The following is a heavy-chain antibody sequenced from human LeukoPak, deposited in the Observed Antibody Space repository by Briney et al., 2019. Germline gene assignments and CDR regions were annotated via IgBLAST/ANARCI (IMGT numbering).Heavy chain of an antibody. V-gene: IGHV1-46*01. CDR1: GYTFTNYY. J-gene: IGHJ5*02. CDR3: ASAYSGSYYWFDP. Sequence: ASVKVSCKASGYTFTNYYIHWVRQAPGQGLEWMGLINPGGDNTNYAQNFQGRVTMTRDTYASTVYMELSSLRSEDTAVYYCASAYSGSYYWFDPWGQGTLVTVSS. CDR2: INPGGDNT. D-gene: IGHD1-26*01.